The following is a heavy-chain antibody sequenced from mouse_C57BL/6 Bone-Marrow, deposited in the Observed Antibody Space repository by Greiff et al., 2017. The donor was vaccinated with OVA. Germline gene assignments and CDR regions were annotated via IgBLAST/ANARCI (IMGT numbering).Heavy chain of an antibody. D-gene: IGHD1-1*01. CDR3: AISRLLHSPAWFAY. Sequence: VQLQQPGAELVTPGASVKVSCKASGYTFTSYWMHWVKQRPGQGLEWIGRIHPSDSDTNYNQKFKGKATLTVDKSSSTAYMPLSSLTSEDSAVYYCAISRLLHSPAWFAYWGQGTLVTVSA. CDR1: GYTFTSYW. CDR2: IHPSDSDT. J-gene: IGHJ3*01. V-gene: IGHV1-74*01.